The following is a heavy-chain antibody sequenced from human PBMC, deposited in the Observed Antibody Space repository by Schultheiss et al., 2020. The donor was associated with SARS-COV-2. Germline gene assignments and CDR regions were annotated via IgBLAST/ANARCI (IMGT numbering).Heavy chain of an antibody. V-gene: IGHV3-7*01. Sequence: GGSLRLSCAASGFTFSTYWMNWVRQAPGKGLEWVASINQDGSANYYVDSVKGRFTISRDNAKNSLYLQLTSLRAEDTALYYCTRDWNVVPDNFDFWGQGTLVTVSS. CDR1: GFTFSTYW. D-gene: IGHD2/OR15-2a*01. CDR3: TRDWNVVPDNFDF. CDR2: INQDGSAN. J-gene: IGHJ4*02.